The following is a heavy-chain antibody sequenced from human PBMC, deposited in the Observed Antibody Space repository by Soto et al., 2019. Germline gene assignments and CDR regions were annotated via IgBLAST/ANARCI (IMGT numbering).Heavy chain of an antibody. CDR3: GEPRWADYVGILAP. D-gene: IGHD4-17*01. Sequence: SETLSLTCTVAGGSISSYYWSWIRQPPGKGLEWIGYIYYTGSTNYNPSLKSRVTISVDTSKNQFSLKLSSVTAADTAVFSCGEPRWADYVGILAPWGQGTWVTVSS. CDR1: GGSISSYY. J-gene: IGHJ5*02. V-gene: IGHV4-59*01. CDR2: IYYTGST.